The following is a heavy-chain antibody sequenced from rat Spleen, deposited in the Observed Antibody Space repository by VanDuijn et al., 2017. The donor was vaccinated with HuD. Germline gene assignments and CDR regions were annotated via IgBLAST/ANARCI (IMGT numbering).Heavy chain of an antibody. D-gene: IGHD4-3*01. J-gene: IGHJ2*01. CDR2: ISYDGGST. CDR1: GFTFSNYG. Sequence: EVQLVESGGGLVQPGRSMKLSCAASGFTFSNYGMAWVRQAPKKGLEWVAYISYDGGSTYYRDSVKGRFTISRENAKSTLYLQMDSLRSEDTATYYCTTRNSAYVDYWGQGVMVTVSS. V-gene: IGHV5-20*01. CDR3: TTRNSAYVDY.